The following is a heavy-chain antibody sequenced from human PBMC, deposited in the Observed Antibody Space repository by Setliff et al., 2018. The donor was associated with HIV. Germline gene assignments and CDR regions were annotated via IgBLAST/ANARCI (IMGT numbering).Heavy chain of an antibody. Sequence: LRLSCAASGFTFSHAYMSWVRQAPGKGLEWVSTINWSGGSTSYADSVKGRFTISRDNSKNSLYLQMNSLRTEDTALYYCARDNSSPYFDYWGQGTLVTVSS. V-gene: IGHV3-20*04. CDR1: GFTFSHAY. J-gene: IGHJ4*02. CDR2: INWSGGST. D-gene: IGHD6-13*01. CDR3: ARDNSSPYFDY.